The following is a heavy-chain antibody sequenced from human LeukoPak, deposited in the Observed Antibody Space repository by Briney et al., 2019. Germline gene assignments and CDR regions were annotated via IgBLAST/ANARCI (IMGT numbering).Heavy chain of an antibody. CDR3: ASAAAGRDY. CDR1: VGTFSSYA. J-gene: IGHJ4*02. D-gene: IGHD6-13*01. Sequence: ASVKVSCKASVGTFSSYAISWVRQAPGQGLEWMGRIIPILGIANYAQKFQGRVTITADKSTSTAYMELSSLRSEDTAVYYCASAAAGRDYWGQGTLVTVSS. CDR2: IIPILGIA. V-gene: IGHV1-69*04.